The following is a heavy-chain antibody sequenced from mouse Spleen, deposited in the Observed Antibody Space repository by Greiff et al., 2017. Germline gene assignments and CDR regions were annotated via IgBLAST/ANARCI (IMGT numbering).Heavy chain of an antibody. J-gene: IGHJ4*01. CDR3: ALATRGAMDY. CDR2: ISSGSSTI. Sequence: EVKVVESGGGLVQPGGSRKLSCAASGFTFSSFGMHWVRQAPEKGLEWVAYISSGSSTIYYADTVKGRFTISRDNPKNTLFLQMTSLRSEDTAMYYCALATRGAMDYWGQGTSVTVSS. V-gene: IGHV5-17*02. CDR1: GFTFSSFG. D-gene: IGHD1-1*01.